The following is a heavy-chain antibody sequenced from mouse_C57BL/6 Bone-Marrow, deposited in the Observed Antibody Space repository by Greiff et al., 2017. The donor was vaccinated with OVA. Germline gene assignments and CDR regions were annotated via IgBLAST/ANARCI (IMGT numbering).Heavy chain of an antibody. Sequence: QVQLQQSGAELVRPGTSVKVSCKASGYAFTNYLIAWVKQRPGQGLEWIGVINPGRGGSNYNEKLKGKATLTAAKASSTAYMRISSLTSEESAVYFCARGGYYVDYWGQGTSVTVSS. CDR2: INPGRGGS. J-gene: IGHJ4*01. D-gene: IGHD1-1*02. CDR3: ARGGYYVDY. V-gene: IGHV1-54*01. CDR1: GYAFTNYL.